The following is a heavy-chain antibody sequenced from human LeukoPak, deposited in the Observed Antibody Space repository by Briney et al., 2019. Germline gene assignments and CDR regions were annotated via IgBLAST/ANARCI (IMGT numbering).Heavy chain of an antibody. J-gene: IGHJ6*03. Sequence: GGSLRLSCAASGFTFSSYSMNWVRQALGKGLEWVSFISSSSSYIYYADSVKGRFTISRDNAKNSLYLQMNSLRAEDTAVYYCARGPWDIVVVPAAIPSYYMDVWGKGTTVTVSS. CDR1: GFTFSSYS. CDR2: ISSSSSYI. D-gene: IGHD2-2*02. CDR3: ARGPWDIVVVPAAIPSYYMDV. V-gene: IGHV3-21*01.